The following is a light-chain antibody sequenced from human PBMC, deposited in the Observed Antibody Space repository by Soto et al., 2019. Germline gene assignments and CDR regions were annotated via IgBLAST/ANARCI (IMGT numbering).Light chain of an antibody. CDR1: QTITTY. J-gene: IGKJ1*01. V-gene: IGKV1-39*01. Sequence: DIQMTQSPSSLSASVGDRVTISCRASQTITTYLNWYQQKPGKAPKLLIYAASSLHSGVPSRFSGNGSGTDFTLTISSLQPEDFAAYYCQQTYSALWTFGQGTKLEIK. CDR2: AAS. CDR3: QQTYSALWT.